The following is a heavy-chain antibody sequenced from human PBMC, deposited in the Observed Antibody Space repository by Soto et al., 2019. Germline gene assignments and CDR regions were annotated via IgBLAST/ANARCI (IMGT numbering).Heavy chain of an antibody. V-gene: IGHV3-30*18. CDR1: GFTFSSYG. Sequence: PGGSLRLSCAASGFTFSSYGMHWVRQAPGKGLEWVAVISYDGSNKYYADSVKGRFTISRDNSKNTLYLQMNSLRAEDTAVYYCAKDWWFVRPKDYYGSGSPDYYYYVMDFWGQRTTVTVSS. CDR2: ISYDGSNK. J-gene: IGHJ6*02. CDR3: AKDWWFVRPKDYYGSGSPDYYYYVMDF. D-gene: IGHD3-10*01.